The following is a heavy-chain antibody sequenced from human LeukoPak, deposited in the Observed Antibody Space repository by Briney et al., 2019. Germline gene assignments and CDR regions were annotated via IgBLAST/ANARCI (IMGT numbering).Heavy chain of an antibody. J-gene: IGHJ4*02. D-gene: IGHD1-1*01. V-gene: IGHV4-39*01. CDR2: IYYGGTT. CDR3: ARRSTKENGFDF. CDR1: GGSISSSSYY. Sequence: SETLSLTCTVSGGSISSSSYYWGWIRQPPGEGLEWIGTIYYGGTTYYNPSLGSRVTISLDTSKNQFSLKLTSVTAADTAVYYCARRSTKENGFDFWGQGTLVTVSS.